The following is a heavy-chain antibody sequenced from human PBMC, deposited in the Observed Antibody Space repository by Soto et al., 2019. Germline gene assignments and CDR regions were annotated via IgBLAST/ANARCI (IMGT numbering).Heavy chain of an antibody. CDR3: ARVFGVVISRPADY. D-gene: IGHD3-3*01. J-gene: IGHJ4*02. CDR2: IKQDGSEK. CDR1: GFTFSSYW. Sequence: GGSLRLSCVASGFTFSSYWMSWVRQAPGKGLEWVANIKQDGSEKYYVDSVKGRFTISRDNAKNSLYLQMNSLRAEDTAVYYCARVFGVVISRPADYWGQGTLVTVSS. V-gene: IGHV3-7*01.